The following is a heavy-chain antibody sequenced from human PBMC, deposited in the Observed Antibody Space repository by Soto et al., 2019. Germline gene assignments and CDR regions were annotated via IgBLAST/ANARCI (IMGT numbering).Heavy chain of an antibody. CDR2: ISSSSSYI. CDR1: GFTFSSYS. CDR3: ARDGRFLEWFSSGYGMDV. D-gene: IGHD3-3*01. V-gene: IGHV3-21*01. Sequence: EVQLVESGGGLVKPGGSPRLSCAASGFTFSSYSMNWVRQAPGKGLEWVSSISSSSSYIYYADSVKGRFTISRDNAKNSLYLQMNSLRAEDTAVYYCARDGRFLEWFSSGYGMDVWGQGTTVTVSS. J-gene: IGHJ6*02.